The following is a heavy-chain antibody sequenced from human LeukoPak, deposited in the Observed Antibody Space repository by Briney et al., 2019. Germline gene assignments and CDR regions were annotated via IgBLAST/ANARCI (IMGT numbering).Heavy chain of an antibody. CDR1: GYSFTSYW. Sequence: GESLRISCKGSGYSFTSYWISWVRQMPGKGLEWMGRIDPSDSYTNYSPSFQGHVTISADKSISNAYLQWSSLKASDTAMYYCARLPGEYYYGSGSSSDYWGQGTLVTVSS. V-gene: IGHV5-10-1*01. D-gene: IGHD3-10*01. CDR2: IDPSDSYT. CDR3: ARLPGEYYYGSGSSSDY. J-gene: IGHJ4*02.